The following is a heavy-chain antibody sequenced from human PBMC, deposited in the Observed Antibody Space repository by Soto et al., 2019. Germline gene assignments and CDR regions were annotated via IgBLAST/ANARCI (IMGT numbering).Heavy chain of an antibody. CDR2: IWYDGSVT. J-gene: IGHJ4*02. CDR1: GFSFSDYG. D-gene: IGHD1-26*01. V-gene: IGHV3-33*01. CDR3: PRVGKWELLLRI. Sequence: QVQLVESGGGVFQPGRSLRLSCEGSGFSFSDYGMNWVRQAPVKGLEWVAVIWYDGSVTHYEDSVKGRFTICRDISTNTLYLQMNGLRVDDMAIYFRPRVGKWELLLRIWGQQTLVSFSS.